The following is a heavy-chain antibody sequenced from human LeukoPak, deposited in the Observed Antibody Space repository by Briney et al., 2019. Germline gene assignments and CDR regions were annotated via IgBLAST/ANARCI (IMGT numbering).Heavy chain of an antibody. D-gene: IGHD5-24*01. CDR1: GFTFSSYG. V-gene: IGHV3-48*04. Sequence: GGTLRLSCAASGFTFSSYGMSWVRQAPGKGLEWVSAISGSGSTIYYADSVKGRFTISRDNAKNSLYLQMNSLRAEDTAVYYCGVEMATIWFYWGQGTLVTVSS. CDR3: GVEMATIWFY. CDR2: ISGSGSTI. J-gene: IGHJ4*02.